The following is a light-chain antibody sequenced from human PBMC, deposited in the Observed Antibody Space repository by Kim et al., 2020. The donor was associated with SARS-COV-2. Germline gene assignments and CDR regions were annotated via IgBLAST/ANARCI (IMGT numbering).Light chain of an antibody. CDR3: SSYTSSSTRV. V-gene: IGLV2-14*01. J-gene: IGLJ3*02. Sequence: HLITPASTATSRQVRAFNIVSSYQKHPGKAPIRVFSKVSNRPSGVSNRVSGSKSGNTASLTISGLQAEDEADYYCSSYTSSSTRVFGGGTQLTVL. CDR2: KVS. CDR1: SRQVRAFNI.